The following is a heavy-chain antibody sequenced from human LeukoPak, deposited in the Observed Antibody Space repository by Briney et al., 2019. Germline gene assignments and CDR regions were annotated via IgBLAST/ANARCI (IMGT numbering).Heavy chain of an antibody. CDR1: GYTFITYG. J-gene: IGHJ3*02. CDR3: ARGYDSSGYYPDAFDI. D-gene: IGHD3-22*01. Sequence: ASVKVSCKASGYTFITYGITWVRQAPGQGLEWMGWISAFNGNTNYAQKLQGRVTMTTDTSTSTAYMELRSLRSDDTAVYYCARGYDSSGYYPDAFDIWGQGTMVTVSS. V-gene: IGHV1-18*01. CDR2: ISAFNGNT.